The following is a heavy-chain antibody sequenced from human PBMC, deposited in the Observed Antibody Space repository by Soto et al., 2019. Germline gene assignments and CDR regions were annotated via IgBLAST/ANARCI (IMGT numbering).Heavy chain of an antibody. CDR3: AKVDPAGASRQYFDD. CDR1: GFSFSSYA. J-gene: IGHJ4*02. CDR2: VSGSGGST. V-gene: IGHV3-23*01. Sequence: VLLLESGGGLVQPGGSLRLSCAASGFSFSSYAMNWVRQAPGKGLEWVSGVSGSGGSTYYADSVKGRFTISRDNSINTVYLQINSLRAEDTAVYYCAKVDPAGASRQYFDDWGQGTLVTVSS.